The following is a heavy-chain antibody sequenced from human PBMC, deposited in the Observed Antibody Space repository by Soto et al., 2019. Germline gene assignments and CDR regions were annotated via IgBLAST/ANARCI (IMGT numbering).Heavy chain of an antibody. CDR2: IYHSGRA. J-gene: IGHJ5*02. Sequence: SETLSLTCDVSGGAIISSNYWSWVRQPPGKGLEWIGEIYHSGRAHYNPSLKSRVTMSVDKSKNLFSLELTSVTAADTAVYYYARDRTSGVGYSRRWFDPCGQATLVTVSS. D-gene: IGHD5-12*01. V-gene: IGHV4-4*02. CDR3: ARDRTSGVGYSRRWFDP. CDR1: GGAIISSNY.